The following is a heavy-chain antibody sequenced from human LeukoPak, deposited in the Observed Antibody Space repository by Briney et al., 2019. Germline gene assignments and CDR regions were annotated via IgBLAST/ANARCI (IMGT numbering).Heavy chain of an antibody. V-gene: IGHV3-73*01. D-gene: IGHD3-10*01. Sequence: PGRSLRLSCAASGFTFSGSAMHWVRQASGKGLEWVGRIRSKANSYATAYAASVKGRFTISRDDSKNTAYLQMNSLKTEDTAVYYCTRRGPMVRGVSHPNYYYYGMDVWGKGTTVTVSS. CDR3: TRRGPMVRGVSHPNYYYYGMDV. J-gene: IGHJ6*04. CDR2: IRSKANSYAT. CDR1: GFTFSGSA.